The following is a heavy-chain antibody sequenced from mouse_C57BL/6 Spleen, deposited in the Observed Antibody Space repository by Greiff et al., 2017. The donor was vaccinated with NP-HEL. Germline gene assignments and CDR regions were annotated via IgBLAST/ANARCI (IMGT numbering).Heavy chain of an antibody. V-gene: IGHV2-4*01. J-gene: IGHJ1*03. CDR2: IWSGGST. Sequence: VQLKESGPGLVQPSQSLSITCTVSGFSLTSYGVHWVRQPPGKGLEWLGVIWSGGSTDYNAAFISRLSISKDNSKSQVFFKMNSLQADDTAIYYCAKNYDYGSSYGYFDVWGTGTTVTVSS. CDR1: GFSLTSYG. CDR3: AKNYDYGSSYGYFDV. D-gene: IGHD1-1*01.